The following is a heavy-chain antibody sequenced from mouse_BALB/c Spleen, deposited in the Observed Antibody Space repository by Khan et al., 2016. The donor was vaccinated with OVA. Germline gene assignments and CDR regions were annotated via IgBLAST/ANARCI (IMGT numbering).Heavy chain of an antibody. Sequence: QVQLQQPGPGLVQPSQSLSITCTVSGFSLTNYGVHWVRQSPGKGLEWLGVIWSGGITDYNATFISRLTISKDISKSQVFFKMNSLQANDTAIYYCAKNRNGYFDYWGQGTTLIVSS. CDR2: IWSGGIT. CDR3: AKNRNGYFDY. V-gene: IGHV2-2*02. D-gene: IGHD1-1*02. J-gene: IGHJ2*01. CDR1: GFSLTNYG.